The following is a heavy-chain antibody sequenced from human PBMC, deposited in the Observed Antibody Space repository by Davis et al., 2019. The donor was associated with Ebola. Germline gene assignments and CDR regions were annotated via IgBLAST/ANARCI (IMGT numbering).Heavy chain of an antibody. CDR3: AKVGGTAMVQYYFDY. V-gene: IGHV3-30*02. D-gene: IGHD5-18*01. CDR1: GFTFSSYG. J-gene: IGHJ4*02. CDR2: IWYDGSNK. Sequence: PGGSLRLSCAASGFTFSSYGMHWVRQAPGKGLEWVAVIWYDGSNKYYADSVKGRFTISRDNSKNTLYLQMNSLRAEDTAVYYCAKVGGTAMVQYYFDYWGQGTLVTVSS.